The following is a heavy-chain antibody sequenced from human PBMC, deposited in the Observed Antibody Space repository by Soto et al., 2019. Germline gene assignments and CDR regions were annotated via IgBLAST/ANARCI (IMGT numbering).Heavy chain of an antibody. CDR3: ARVHTEVKPAIRTRYYGMDG. V-gene: IGHV3-48*03. CDR1: GFTFSTYE. CDR2: ITGSGGAI. J-gene: IGHJ6*02. Sequence: VELVESGGGLVQPGGALRLSCTASGFTFSTYEMNWVRQAPGKGLDWVAYITGSGGAIYFADSVKGRFSISRDNTKNELYLEMNILRAEHTAVYYCARVHTEVKPAIRTRYYGMDGWGQGNTVNVSS. D-gene: IGHD1-1*01.